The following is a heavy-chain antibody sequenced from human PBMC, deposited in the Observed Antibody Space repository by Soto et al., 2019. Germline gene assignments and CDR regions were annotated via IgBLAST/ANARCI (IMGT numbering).Heavy chain of an antibody. V-gene: IGHV4-61*08. CDR1: GAALSSGVYF. D-gene: IGHD6-19*01. CDR2: IYYSGGT. CDR3: TREQSDDNYFDP. J-gene: IGHJ5*02. Sequence: SEALSLTSTVSGAALSSGVYFYTWVRQPPGKGLEWLGYIYYSGGTNYNPSLKSRVTISLDKSKSQFSLRLISVTAADTAVYYCTREQSDDNYFDPWGQGTLVTVSS.